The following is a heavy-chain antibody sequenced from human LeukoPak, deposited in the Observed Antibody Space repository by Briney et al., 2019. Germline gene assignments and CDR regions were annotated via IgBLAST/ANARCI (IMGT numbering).Heavy chain of an antibody. CDR1: GGSISSGSYY. Sequence: SQTLSLTCTVSGGSISSGSYYWSWIRQPAGKGLEWIGRIYTSGSTNYNPSLKSRVTISVDTSKNQFSLKLSSVTAADTAVYYCAREGTAGYYYYYYMDVWGKGTTVTVSS. J-gene: IGHJ6*03. CDR3: AREGTAGYYYYYYMDV. D-gene: IGHD1-1*01. V-gene: IGHV4-61*02. CDR2: IYTSGST.